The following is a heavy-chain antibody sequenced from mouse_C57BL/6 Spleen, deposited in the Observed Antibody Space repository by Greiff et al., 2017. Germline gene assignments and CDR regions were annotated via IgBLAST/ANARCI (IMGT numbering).Heavy chain of an antibody. J-gene: IGHJ2*01. D-gene: IGHD1-1*01. Sequence: QVQLQQSGAELVKPGASVKISCKVSGYAFGSSWMNWVKQRPGKGLEWIGLSYPGDGDTNYNGKFKGKATLTADKSSRTTYMRLSSLTSEDAAVYFCARDYGSSFFDYWGQGTTLTVSS. V-gene: IGHV1-80*01. CDR2: SYPGDGDT. CDR1: GYAFGSSW. CDR3: ARDYGSSFFDY.